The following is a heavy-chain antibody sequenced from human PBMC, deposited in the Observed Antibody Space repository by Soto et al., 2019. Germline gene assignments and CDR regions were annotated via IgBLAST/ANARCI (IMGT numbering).Heavy chain of an antibody. V-gene: IGHV5-10-1*01. CDR2: IDPSDSYT. Sequence: GRQKPGKGLEWMVRIDPSDSYTNYSPPFQGHVTISADKSTSTAYLQWSTLKASDTAMYYCARLPLAAAYSDANTWGQGTLVTVSS. CDR3: ARLPLAAAYSDANT. J-gene: IGHJ5*02. D-gene: IGHD6-13*01.